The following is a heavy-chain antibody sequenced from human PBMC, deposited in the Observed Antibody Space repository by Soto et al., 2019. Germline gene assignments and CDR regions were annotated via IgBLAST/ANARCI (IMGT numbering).Heavy chain of an antibody. Sequence: ASVKVSCKASGYTFTSYARHWVRQAPGQRLEWMGWINPYNGNTKYAQKLQGRVTMTTDTSTSTAYMELRSLRSDDTAVYYCARDAAVGLFDYWGQGTLVTAPQ. V-gene: IGHV1-3*01. J-gene: IGHJ4*02. CDR2: INPYNGNT. CDR1: GYTFTSYA. D-gene: IGHD1-26*01. CDR3: ARDAAVGLFDY.